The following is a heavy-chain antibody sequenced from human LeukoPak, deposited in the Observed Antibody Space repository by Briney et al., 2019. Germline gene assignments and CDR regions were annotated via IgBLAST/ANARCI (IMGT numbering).Heavy chain of an antibody. Sequence: PGGSLRLSCAASGFTFSSYGMSWVRQAPGKGLEWVSSISNGGTDMYYADSVKGRFTISRDNAKNSLYLQMNSLRAEDTAVYYCARDSGYDTAGYWGQGTLVTVSS. J-gene: IGHJ4*02. CDR1: GFTFSSYG. V-gene: IGHV3-21*01. CDR3: ARDSGYDTAGY. CDR2: ISNGGTDM. D-gene: IGHD5-12*01.